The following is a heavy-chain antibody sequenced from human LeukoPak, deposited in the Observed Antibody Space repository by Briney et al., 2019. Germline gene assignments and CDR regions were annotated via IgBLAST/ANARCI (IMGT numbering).Heavy chain of an antibody. CDR3: ARGSRYYGSGSYYSY. CDR1: GGSVSSGSYY. Sequence: SETLSLTCTVSGGSVSSGSYYWSWIRQPPGKGLEWFGYTYYSGSTNYNPSLKSRVTISVDTSKNQFSLKLSSVTAADTAVYYCARGSRYYGSGSYYSYWGQGTLVTVSS. J-gene: IGHJ4*02. V-gene: IGHV4-61*01. CDR2: TYYSGST. D-gene: IGHD3-10*01.